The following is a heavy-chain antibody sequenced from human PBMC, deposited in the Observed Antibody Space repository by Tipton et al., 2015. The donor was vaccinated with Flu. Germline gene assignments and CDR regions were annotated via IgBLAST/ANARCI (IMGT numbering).Heavy chain of an antibody. CDR3: ARDGGIVGVKGGMDV. Sequence: TLSLTCTVSGGSISSFYWSWIRQPPGKGLEWIGYIYYSGSTNYNPSLKSRVTISVDTSKNQFSLKLSSVTAADTAAYYCARDGGIVGVKGGMDVWGQGTTVTVSS. D-gene: IGHD1-26*01. J-gene: IGHJ6*02. CDR2: IYYSGST. CDR1: GGSISSFY. V-gene: IGHV4-59*01.